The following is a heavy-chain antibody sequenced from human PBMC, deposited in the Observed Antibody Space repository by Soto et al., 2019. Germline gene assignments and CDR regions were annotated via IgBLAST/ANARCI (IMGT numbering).Heavy chain of an antibody. V-gene: IGHV4-34*01. Sequence: SETLSLTCAVYGGSFSGYYWSWIRQPPGKGLEWIGEINHSGSTNYNPSLKNRVTISADTSKNQFSLRLNSVTAADTAVYYCARQHYYDSSGYYTWNWGQGTLVTVSS. D-gene: IGHD3-22*01. CDR2: INHSGST. CDR3: ARQHYYDSSGYYTWN. CDR1: GGSFSGYY. J-gene: IGHJ4*02.